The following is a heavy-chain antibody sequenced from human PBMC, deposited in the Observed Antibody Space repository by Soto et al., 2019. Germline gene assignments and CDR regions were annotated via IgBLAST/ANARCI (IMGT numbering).Heavy chain of an antibody. J-gene: IGHJ6*02. CDR2: ISAYNGNT. Sequence: QVQLVQSGAEVKKPGASVKVSCKASGYTFTSYGISWVRQAPGQGLEWMGWISAYNGNTNYAQKLQGRVTMTTDTXTXIAYMELRSLRSDDTAVYYCAREKNSSGWYYYGMDVWGQGTTVTVSS. CDR1: GYTFTSYG. D-gene: IGHD6-19*01. CDR3: AREKNSSGWYYYGMDV. V-gene: IGHV1-18*01.